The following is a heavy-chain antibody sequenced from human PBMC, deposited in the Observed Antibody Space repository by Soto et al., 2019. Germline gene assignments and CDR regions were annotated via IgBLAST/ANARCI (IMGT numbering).Heavy chain of an antibody. CDR3: ASTYSTSWYWFDP. CDR1: GFSLSNAGLG. Sequence: QVTVKESGPVLVKPTETLTLTCTVSGFSLSNAGLGVSWIRQPPGKALEWLAHIFSNDEKSYSTFLKSRLTISKDTTQGKMVHTINNMEPVATATYYCASTYSTSWYWFDPWGQGTLVTVSS. J-gene: IGHJ5*02. V-gene: IGHV2-26*04. CDR2: IFSNDEK. D-gene: IGHD6-13*01.